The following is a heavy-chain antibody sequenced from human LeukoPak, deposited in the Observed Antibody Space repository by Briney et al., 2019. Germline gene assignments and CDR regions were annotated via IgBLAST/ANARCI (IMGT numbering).Heavy chain of an antibody. CDR2: VIPSGGST. CDR3: ARVVTDSSGWYHFDY. J-gene: IGHJ4*02. D-gene: IGHD6-19*01. V-gene: IGHV1-46*01. CDR1: EYTFTSYY. Sequence: ASVKVSCKASEYTFTSYYIHWVRQAPGQGLEWMGIVIPSGGSTTYAQTFQGGVTMTRDTSTRTVYMELSSLRSEDTAVHYCARVVTDSSGWYHFDYWGQGTLVTVSS.